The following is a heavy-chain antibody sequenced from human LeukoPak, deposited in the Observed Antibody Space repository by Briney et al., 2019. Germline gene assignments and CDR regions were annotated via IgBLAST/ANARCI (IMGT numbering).Heavy chain of an antibody. V-gene: IGHV3-48*02. D-gene: IGHD1-26*01. CDR3: ARDPGSGSSSNYYFDY. J-gene: IGHJ4*02. CDR1: GFTFSSYS. CDR2: ITASGTAM. Sequence: GGSLRLSCAASGFTFSSYSMNWVRQAPGKGLEWVSHITASGTAMFYADSVEGRFTISRDNAKNSLYLQMNSLRDEDTAVYYCARDPGSGSSSNYYFDYWGQGTLVTVSS.